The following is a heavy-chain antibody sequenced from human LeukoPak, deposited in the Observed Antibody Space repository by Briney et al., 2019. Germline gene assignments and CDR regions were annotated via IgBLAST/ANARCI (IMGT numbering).Heavy chain of an antibody. V-gene: IGHV4-31*03. CDR2: IYYSGST. Sequence: SETLSLTCTVSGGSISSGGYYWSWIRQHPGKGLEWIGYIYYSGSTYYNPSLKSRVIISVDTSKNQSSLKLSSVTAADTAVYYCAVMIDYGDYGARYYFDYWGQGTLVTVSS. J-gene: IGHJ4*02. CDR3: AVMIDYGDYGARYYFDY. CDR1: GGSISSGGYY. D-gene: IGHD4-17*01.